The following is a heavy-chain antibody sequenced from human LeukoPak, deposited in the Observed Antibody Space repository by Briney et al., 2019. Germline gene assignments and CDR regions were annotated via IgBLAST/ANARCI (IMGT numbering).Heavy chain of an antibody. CDR2: ISSRSSTI. Sequence: GGSLRLSCAASGFTFSSYSMNWVRQAPGKGLEWVSYISSRSSTIYYADSVKGRFTISRDNAKNSLYLQMNSLRAEDTAVYYCARDPYYDFWSGPFDYWGQGTLVTVSS. D-gene: IGHD3-3*01. CDR1: GFTFSSYS. CDR3: ARDPYYDFWSGPFDY. V-gene: IGHV3-48*01. J-gene: IGHJ4*02.